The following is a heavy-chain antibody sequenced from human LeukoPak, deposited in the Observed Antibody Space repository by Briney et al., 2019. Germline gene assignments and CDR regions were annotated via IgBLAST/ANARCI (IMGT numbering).Heavy chain of an antibody. Sequence: PSETLSLTCAVSGYSISSGYYWGWIRQPPGKGLEWIGSIYHSGSTYYNPSLESRVTISVDTSKNQFSLKLSSVTAADTAVYYCARGPYSYGYWDYWGQGTLGTVSS. CDR2: IYHSGST. CDR3: ARGPYSYGYWDY. D-gene: IGHD5-18*01. CDR1: GYSISSGYY. J-gene: IGHJ4*02. V-gene: IGHV4-38-2*01.